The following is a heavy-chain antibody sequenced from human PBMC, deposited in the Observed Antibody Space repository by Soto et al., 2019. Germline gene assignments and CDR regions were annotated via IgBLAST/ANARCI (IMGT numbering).Heavy chain of an antibody. CDR3: EREGGYFDY. J-gene: IGHJ4*02. V-gene: IGHV3-30-3*01. CDR1: GFTFSSYA. CDR2: ISYDGSNK. Sequence: QVQLVESGGGVVQPGRSLRLSCAASGFTFSSYAMHWVRQAPGKGLEWVAVISYDGSNKYYADSVKGRFTISRDNSKNTLYLQMNSLRAEDTAVYYCEREGGYFDYWGQGTLVTVSS.